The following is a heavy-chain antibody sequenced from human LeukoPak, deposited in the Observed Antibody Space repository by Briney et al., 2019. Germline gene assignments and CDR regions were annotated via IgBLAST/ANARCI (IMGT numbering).Heavy chain of an antibody. CDR1: GGSISSYY. CDR2: IYTSGST. CDR3: ARDPHYYYDSSGYADY. V-gene: IGHV4-4*07. J-gene: IGHJ4*02. D-gene: IGHD3-22*01. Sequence: KPSETLSLTCTVSGGSISSYYWSWIRQPAGKGLEWIGRIYTSGSTNYNPSLKSRVTMSVDTSKNQFSLKLSSVTAADTAVYYCARDPHYYYDSSGYADYWGQGTLVTVSS.